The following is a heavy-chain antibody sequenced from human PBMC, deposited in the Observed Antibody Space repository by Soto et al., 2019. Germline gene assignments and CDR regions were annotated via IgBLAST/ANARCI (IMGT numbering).Heavy chain of an antibody. CDR1: GYTFTSYG. J-gene: IGHJ4*02. Sequence: GASVKVSCKTSGYTFTSYGIAWVRQAPGQGLEWVGWISTSKGNTNYAQKFQGRVTMTTDTSTSTAYMELRSLRSDDTAVYYCATRSPAFDFWGQGTLVTVSS. V-gene: IGHV1-18*01. CDR3: ATRSPAFDF. CDR2: ISTSKGNT.